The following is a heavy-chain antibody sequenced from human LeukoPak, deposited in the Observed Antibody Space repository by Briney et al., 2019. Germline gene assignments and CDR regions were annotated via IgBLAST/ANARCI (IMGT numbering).Heavy chain of an antibody. CDR1: GYTFTTYG. V-gene: IGHV1-18*01. Sequence: ASVKVSCKASGYTFTTYGISWVRQAPGQGLEWMGWISAYNGNTKYAQKLQGRVTMTTDTSTSTAYMELRSLRSDDTAVYYCARGRGYRSSTSCQLTDYWGQGTLVTVSS. CDR2: ISAYNGNT. J-gene: IGHJ4*02. D-gene: IGHD2-2*01. CDR3: ARGRGYRSSTSCQLTDY.